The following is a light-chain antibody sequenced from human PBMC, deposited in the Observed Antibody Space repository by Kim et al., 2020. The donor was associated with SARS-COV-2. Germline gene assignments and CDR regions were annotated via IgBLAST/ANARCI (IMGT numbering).Light chain of an antibody. CDR3: QAWDRSIVL. V-gene: IGLV3-1*01. CDR1: KLGDKY. J-gene: IGLJ2*01. CDR2: EDN. Sequence: SYELTQPPSVSVSPGQTASITCSGHKLGDKYASXYQQRPGQSPVLVMYEDNKRPSGIPERFSGSNSGNTATLTISGTQAMDEADYYCQAWDRSIVLFGGG.